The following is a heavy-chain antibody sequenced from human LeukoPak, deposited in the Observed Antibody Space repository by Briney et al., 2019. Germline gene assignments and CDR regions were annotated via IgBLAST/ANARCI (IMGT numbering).Heavy chain of an antibody. D-gene: IGHD1-7*01. V-gene: IGHV3-30*02. Sequence: GGSLRLSCVVSGFTFRIFGMHWVRQPPGKGLEWVAFIQYDGSNEYYADSVKGRFTISRDDSKNMLYVQMDSLRPEDTALYYCARNWYSGFDYWGQGTPVTVSS. CDR2: IQYDGSNE. CDR1: GFTFRIFG. CDR3: ARNWYSGFDY. J-gene: IGHJ4*02.